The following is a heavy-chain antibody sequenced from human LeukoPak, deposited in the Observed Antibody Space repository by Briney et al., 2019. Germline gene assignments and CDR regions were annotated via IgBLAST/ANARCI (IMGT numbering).Heavy chain of an antibody. J-gene: IGHJ4*02. Sequence: GGSLRLSCAASGLTFYDYAMHWVRQAPGKGLEWVSGITWNSGSIAYADSVKGRFSISRDNAKNSLYLQVNSLRSEDTALYYCAAGAGITRYWGQGTLVTVSS. CDR1: GLTFYDYA. CDR3: AAGAGITRY. V-gene: IGHV3-9*01. CDR2: ITWNSGSI. D-gene: IGHD3-10*01.